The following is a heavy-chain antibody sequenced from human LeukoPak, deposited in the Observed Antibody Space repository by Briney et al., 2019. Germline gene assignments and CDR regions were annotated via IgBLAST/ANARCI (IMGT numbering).Heavy chain of an antibody. CDR2: IASDGSST. Sequence: GGSLRLSCAASGFTFSSYWMNWVRQAPGKGLVWVSRIASDGSSTTYADSVKGRFSISRGNAKNTLYLQMNSLRVEDTAVYYCARGRPHGNDYWGQGTLVAVSS. J-gene: IGHJ4*02. V-gene: IGHV3-74*01. CDR3: ARGRPHGNDY. D-gene: IGHD4-23*01. CDR1: GFTFSSYW.